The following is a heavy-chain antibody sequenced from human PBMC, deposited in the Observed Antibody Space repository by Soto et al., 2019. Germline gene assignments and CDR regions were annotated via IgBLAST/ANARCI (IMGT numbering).Heavy chain of an antibody. Sequence: SVTLSPTRTVSGVSISSSRYYWGWIRPPPGKGLEWIGSIYYSGYTYYNPSLKSRVTISVDTSKNQFSLKLSSVTAADTAVYYCARHNGPLYVGYYYDMDVWGQGTTVTVS. CDR3: ARHNGPLYVGYYYDMDV. CDR1: GVSISSSRYY. J-gene: IGHJ6*02. D-gene: IGHD3-16*01. CDR2: IYYSGYT. V-gene: IGHV4-39*01.